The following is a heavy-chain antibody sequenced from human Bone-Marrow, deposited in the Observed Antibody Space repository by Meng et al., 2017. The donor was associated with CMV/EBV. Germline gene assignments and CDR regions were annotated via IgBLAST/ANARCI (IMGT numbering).Heavy chain of an antibody. J-gene: IGHJ4*01. CDR3: ARNPGVIARWLRLRADFFDY. Sequence: SRHYYWGWVRQPPGKGLEWIGSVSDTGNTYSNPSLRGRVTISVDTSKNHFSLKLTSVTATDTAVYYCARNPGVIARWLRLRADFFDYWGQGTLVTVSS. V-gene: IGHV4-39*02. CDR2: VSDTGNT. D-gene: IGHD5-12*01. CDR1: SRHYY.